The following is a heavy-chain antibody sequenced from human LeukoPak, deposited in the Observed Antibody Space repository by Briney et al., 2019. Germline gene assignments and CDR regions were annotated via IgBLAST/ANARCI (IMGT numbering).Heavy chain of an antibody. D-gene: IGHD3-22*01. J-gene: IGHJ4*02. CDR1: GGSISSGGYS. CDR2: IYHSGST. Sequence: SETLSLTCAVSGGSISSGGYSWSWIRQPPGKGLEWIGYIYHSGSTYYNPSLKSRVTISVDRSKNQFSLKLSSVTAADTAVYYCARGLTYYYDSSGYYYFDYWGQGTLVTVSS. CDR3: ARGLTYYYDSSGYYYFDY. V-gene: IGHV4-30-2*01.